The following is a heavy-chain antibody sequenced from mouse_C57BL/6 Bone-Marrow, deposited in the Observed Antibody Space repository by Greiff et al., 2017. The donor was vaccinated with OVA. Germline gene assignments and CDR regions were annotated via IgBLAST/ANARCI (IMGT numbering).Heavy chain of an antibody. J-gene: IGHJ3*01. V-gene: IGHV5-17*01. CDR1: GFTFSDYG. CDR2: ISSGSSTI. D-gene: IGHD4-1*01. Sequence: EVQLVESGGGLVKPGGSLKLSCAASGFTFSDYGMHWVRQAPEKGLEWVAYISSGSSTIYYADTVKGRFTISRDNAKNTLFLQMTSLRSEDTAMYYCAKTGGGAYWGQGTLVTVSA. CDR3: AKTGGGAY.